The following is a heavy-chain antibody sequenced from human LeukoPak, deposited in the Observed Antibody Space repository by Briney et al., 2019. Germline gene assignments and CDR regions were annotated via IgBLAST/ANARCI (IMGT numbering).Heavy chain of an antibody. Sequence: PSETLSLTCSVSGGSFSSGGYYWSWLRQHPGKGLEWFGCIYYSGSTYYNPSLKSRVTISVDTSRNQFYLKLSSVTAADTALYYCARSEETFSYGSGNYYSFDSWGQGTLVTVSS. CDR2: IYYSGST. J-gene: IGHJ4*02. CDR3: ARSEETFSYGSGNYYSFDS. CDR1: GGSFSSGGYY. V-gene: IGHV4-31*03. D-gene: IGHD3-10*01.